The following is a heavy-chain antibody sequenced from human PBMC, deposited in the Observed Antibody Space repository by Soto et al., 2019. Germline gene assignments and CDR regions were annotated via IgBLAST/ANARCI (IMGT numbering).Heavy chain of an antibody. CDR1: GYTFTSYG. D-gene: IGHD3-10*01. CDR2: ISAYNGNT. J-gene: IGHJ6*02. V-gene: IGHV1-18*01. CDR3: ARDFVTMVRGDYYYGMDV. Sequence: QVQLVQSGAEVKKPGASVKVSCKASGYTFTSYGISWVRQAPGHGLEWMGWISAYNGNTNYAQKLQGRVTMTTDTSTSTAYMELSSLRSDDTAVYYCARDFVTMVRGDYYYGMDVWGQGTTVTVSS.